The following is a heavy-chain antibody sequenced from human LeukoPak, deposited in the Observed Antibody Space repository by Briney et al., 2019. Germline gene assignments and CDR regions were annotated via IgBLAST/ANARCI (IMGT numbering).Heavy chain of an antibody. CDR1: GYTFTGYY. D-gene: IGHD6-25*01. CDR3: ARFPLGQRLGFDY. Sequence: GASVKVSCKASGYTFTGYYMHWVRQAPGQGLEWMGWINPNSGGTNYAQKFQGRVTMTRDTSISTAYMELSRLRSDDTAVYYCARFPLGQRLGFDYWGQGTLVTVSS. J-gene: IGHJ4*02. CDR2: INPNSGGT. V-gene: IGHV1-2*02.